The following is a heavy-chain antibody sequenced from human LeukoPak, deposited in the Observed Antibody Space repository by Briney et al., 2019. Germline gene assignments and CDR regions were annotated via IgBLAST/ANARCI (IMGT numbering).Heavy chain of an antibody. CDR1: GYTFTGYY. D-gene: IGHD3-22*01. J-gene: IGHJ3*02. CDR2: INPSGGST. CDR3: ARGLRDSSATPQINDAFDI. V-gene: IGHV1-46*01. Sequence: ASVKVSCKASGYTFTGYYMHWVRQAPGQGLEWMGIINPSGGSTSYAQKFQGRVTMTRDTSTSTVYMELSSLRSEDTAVYYCARGLRDSSATPQINDAFDIWGQGTMVTVSS.